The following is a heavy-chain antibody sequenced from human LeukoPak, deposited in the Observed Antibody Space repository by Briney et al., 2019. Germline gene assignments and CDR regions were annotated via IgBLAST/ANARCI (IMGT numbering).Heavy chain of an antibody. D-gene: IGHD2-2*01. Sequence: ASVKDSCKASGYTFTSYGIIWVRQAPGQGLEWMGWISAYNGNTNYAQKLQGRVTMTTDTSTSTAYMELRSLRSDDTAVYYCAREVFTKPAYDIWGEGTMVSVSS. CDR1: GYTFTSYG. CDR3: AREVFTKPAYDI. J-gene: IGHJ3*02. V-gene: IGHV1-18*01. CDR2: ISAYNGNT.